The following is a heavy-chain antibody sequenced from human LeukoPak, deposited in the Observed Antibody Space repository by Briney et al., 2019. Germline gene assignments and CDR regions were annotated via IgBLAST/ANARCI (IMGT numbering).Heavy chain of an antibody. J-gene: IGHJ4*02. CDR3: ADEAHRHLDLHN. V-gene: IGHV3-23*01. CDR1: GFTLRHFA. D-gene: IGHD5-24*01. CDR2: IASDGDT. Sequence: GGSLRLSCAASGFTLRHFAMNWVRQAPGKGLEWVSSIASDGDTFYADAVKGRFTISRDISENTLHLQMNSLRADDTALYFCADEAHRHLDLHNWGQGTLVTVSA.